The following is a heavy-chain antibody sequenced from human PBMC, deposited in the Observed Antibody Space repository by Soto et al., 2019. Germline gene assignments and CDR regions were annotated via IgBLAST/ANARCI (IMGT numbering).Heavy chain of an antibody. Sequence: SGPTLVNPTQTLTLTCTFSGFSLTTNGMCLSWIRQPPGKPLEWLALIDWDDNTYYSTSLNNRVTLSKETSKNQVVLLVRHMGPVDTAMYYSAPIHSGNYYTVHFIDPCGQGIPATVS. CDR1: GFSLTTNGMC. V-gene: IGHV2-70*01. D-gene: IGHD3-22*01. CDR3: APIHSGNYYTVHFIDP. J-gene: IGHJ5*02. CDR2: IDWDDNT.